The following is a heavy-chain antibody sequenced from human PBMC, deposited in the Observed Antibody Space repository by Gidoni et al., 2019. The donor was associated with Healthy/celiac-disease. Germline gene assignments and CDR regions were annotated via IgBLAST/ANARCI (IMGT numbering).Heavy chain of an antibody. D-gene: IGHD3-22*01. CDR2: IYYSGST. V-gene: IGHV4-30-4*01. CDR3: ARGTGLYYYDSSGYQLDY. J-gene: IGHJ4*02. Sequence: QVQLQESGPGLVKPSQPLSLTCTVSGGSISSGASYWRWIRQPPGKGLEWIGYIYYSGSTYYNPSLKSRVTRSVDTSKNQVSLKLSSVTAADTAVYYCARGTGLYYYDSSGYQLDYWGQGTLVTVSS. CDR1: GGSISSGASY.